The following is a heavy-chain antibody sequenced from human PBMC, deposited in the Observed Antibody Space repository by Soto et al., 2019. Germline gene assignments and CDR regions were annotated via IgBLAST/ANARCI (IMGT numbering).Heavy chain of an antibody. V-gene: IGHV3-23*01. CDR2: ISGAATST. D-gene: IGHD2-2*01. CDR1: GFTFSNYA. Sequence: GGSLRLSCAASGFTFSNYAMSWVRRAPGKGLEWVSVISGAATSTYYADSVKGRFTISRDNSKDTLYLQMTSLRAEDTAVYYCAKDSKFGRHLPVQPLYYYFGMDVWGQGATVTVSS. CDR3: AKDSKFGRHLPVQPLYYYFGMDV. J-gene: IGHJ6*02.